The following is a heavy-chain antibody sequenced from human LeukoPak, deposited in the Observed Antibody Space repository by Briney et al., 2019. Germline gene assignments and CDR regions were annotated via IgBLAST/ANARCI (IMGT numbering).Heavy chain of an antibody. V-gene: IGHV4-4*07. J-gene: IGHJ4*02. CDR2: IYTTGST. D-gene: IGHD3-22*01. CDR1: GGSISSYY. Sequence: SETLSLTCTVSGGSISSYYWSWIRQPAGKGLEWIGRIYTTGSTSYNPSLKNRVTMSVDKSKKHFSLRLSSVTAADTAMYYCARDGAYYEFDYWGQGTLVTVSS. CDR3: ARDGAYYEFDY.